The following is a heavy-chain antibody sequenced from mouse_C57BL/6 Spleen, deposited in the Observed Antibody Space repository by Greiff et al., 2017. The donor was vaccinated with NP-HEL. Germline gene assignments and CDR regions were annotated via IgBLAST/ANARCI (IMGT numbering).Heavy chain of an antibody. CDR1: GYTFTSYW. V-gene: IGHV1-50*01. D-gene: IGHD3-2*02. CDR3: ARSGSGYPYYYAMDY. CDR2: IDPSDSYT. Sequence: QVQLQQPGAELVKPGASVKLSCKASGYTFTSYWMQWVKQRPGQGLEWIGEIDPSDSYTNYNQKFKGKATLTVDTSSSTAYMQLSSLTSEDSAVYYCARSGSGYPYYYAMDYWGQGTSVTVSS. J-gene: IGHJ4*01.